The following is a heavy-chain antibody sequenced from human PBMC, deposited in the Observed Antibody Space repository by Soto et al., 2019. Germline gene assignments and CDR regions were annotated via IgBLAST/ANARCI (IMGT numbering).Heavy chain of an antibody. CDR1: GFQFCNYA. Sequence: HGGSLELSCAASGFQFCNYAMSWVRQAPGKGLEWVSLISATGGGTYYADSVKGRFTISRDNSHNTLYLQVHSLTAEDTAVYYCAKDRRAGGNSAFYFDFWGQGAQVTVSS. CDR2: ISATGGGT. V-gene: IGHV3-23*01. J-gene: IGHJ4*02. D-gene: IGHD3-16*01. CDR3: AKDRRAGGNSAFYFDF.